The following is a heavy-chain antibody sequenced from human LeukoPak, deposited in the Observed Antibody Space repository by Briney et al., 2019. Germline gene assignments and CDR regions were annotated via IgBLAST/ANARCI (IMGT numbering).Heavy chain of an antibody. Sequence: ASVKVSCKASAYSFTDYYIHWVRQAPGQGLEWMGRINPNTGVTDYAQIFKGRVTMTRDTSISTAYMELSRLGSDDTAVYYCARSSPTYYFDSSGYYYGDYWGQGTLVAVSS. J-gene: IGHJ4*02. CDR3: ARSSPTYYFDSSGYYYGDY. D-gene: IGHD3-22*01. CDR1: AYSFTDYY. CDR2: INPNTGVT. V-gene: IGHV1-2*06.